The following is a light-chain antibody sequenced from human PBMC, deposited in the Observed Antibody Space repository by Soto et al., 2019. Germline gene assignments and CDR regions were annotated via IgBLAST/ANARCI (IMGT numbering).Light chain of an antibody. V-gene: IGKV3-20*01. CDR3: QQYHSPPLT. CDR1: QSVSSD. CDR2: GAV. J-gene: IGKJ1*01. Sequence: EIGFTQSPATLSLSPGEGATLPCRASQSVSSDLAWYQQKPGQAPRLLIYGAVSRATGIPDRFSGSGSGTEFTLTISSLEPEDFVVYYCQQYHSPPLTFGQGTKVDIK.